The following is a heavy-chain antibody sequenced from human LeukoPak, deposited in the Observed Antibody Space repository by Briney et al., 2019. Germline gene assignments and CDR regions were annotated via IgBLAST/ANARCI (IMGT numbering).Heavy chain of an antibody. D-gene: IGHD5-24*01. Sequence: ASVKVSCKASGYTFTSYYMHWVRQAPGQGLEWMGIINPSGGSTSYAQKFQGRVTMTRDMSTSAVYMELSSLRSEDTAIYYCARIRDGYNDAYDIWGQGTVVTVPS. J-gene: IGHJ3*02. CDR2: INPSGGST. CDR1: GYTFTSYY. V-gene: IGHV1-46*01. CDR3: ARIRDGYNDAYDI.